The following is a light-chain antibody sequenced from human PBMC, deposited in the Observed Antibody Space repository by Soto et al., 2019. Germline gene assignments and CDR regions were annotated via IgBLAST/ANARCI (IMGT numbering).Light chain of an antibody. Sequence: DIQMTQSPSSLSASVGDRVTITCRPSQTISNYLNWYQQKPGKAPKFLIYAASTLQNGVSSRFSGRTSGADFTLTINGLQPEDFATYYCQQSYSFPYTFGQATTLEI. V-gene: IGKV1-39*01. CDR3: QQSYSFPYT. CDR2: AAS. J-gene: IGKJ2*01. CDR1: QTISNY.